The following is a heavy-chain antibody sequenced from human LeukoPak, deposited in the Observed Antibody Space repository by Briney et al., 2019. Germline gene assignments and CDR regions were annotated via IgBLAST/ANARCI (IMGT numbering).Heavy chain of an antibody. Sequence: ASVKVSCKASGYTFINYYMHWVRQAPGQGLEWMGIVNPNDGSTSYAQKFQGRVTMTRETSTGTVYMELNSLRSEDTAVYYCARLYRSSWYGSEGVEDWFDPWGQGTLVTVSS. CDR1: GYTFINYY. D-gene: IGHD6-13*01. CDR2: VNPNDGST. CDR3: ARLYRSSWYGSEGVEDWFDP. J-gene: IGHJ5*02. V-gene: IGHV1-46*01.